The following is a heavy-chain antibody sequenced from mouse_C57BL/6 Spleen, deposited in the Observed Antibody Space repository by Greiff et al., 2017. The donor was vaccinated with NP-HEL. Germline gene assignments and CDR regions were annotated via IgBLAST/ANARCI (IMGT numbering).Heavy chain of an antibody. V-gene: IGHV2-2*01. D-gene: IGHD1-1*01. Sequence: QVQLKQSGPGLVQPSQSLSITCTVSGFSLTSYGVHWVRQSPGKGLEWLGVIWSGGSTDYNAAFISRLSISKDNSKSQVFFKMNSLQADDTAIYYCARNPYYYGRRDYAMDYWGQGTSVTVSS. J-gene: IGHJ4*01. CDR1: GFSLTSYG. CDR3: ARNPYYYGRRDYAMDY. CDR2: IWSGGST.